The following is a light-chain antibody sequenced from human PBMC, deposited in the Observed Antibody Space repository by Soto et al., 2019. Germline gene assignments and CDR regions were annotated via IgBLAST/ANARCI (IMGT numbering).Light chain of an antibody. CDR3: QQYARTPYT. CDR2: WAS. J-gene: IGKJ2*01. Sequence: EIVMTQSPDSLAVSLGERATINCKSSQSVLYSSNNKNYLAWYQQKRGQPPNLLIYWASTWESGVPDRFSGSGSGTDFTLTISSLQSEFVAVYCSQQYARTPYTFGQGTKV. V-gene: IGKV4-1*01. CDR1: QSVLYSSNNKNY.